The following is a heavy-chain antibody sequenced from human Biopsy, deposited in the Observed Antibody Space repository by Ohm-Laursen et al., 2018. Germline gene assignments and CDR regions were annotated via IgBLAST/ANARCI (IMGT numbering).Heavy chain of an antibody. CDR2: INCKTGAT. D-gene: IGHD2-8*01. Sequence: GASVKVSCKVSGYNFPTHYMHWVRQAPGQGLEWLGYINCKTGATNYAQKFQGTVTMTRDTSISTAYLALGSLRSADTAIYYCARDPLNGHKHFDYWGQGSLVTVSS. CDR1: GYNFPTHY. CDR3: ARDPLNGHKHFDY. V-gene: IGHV1-2*02. J-gene: IGHJ4*02.